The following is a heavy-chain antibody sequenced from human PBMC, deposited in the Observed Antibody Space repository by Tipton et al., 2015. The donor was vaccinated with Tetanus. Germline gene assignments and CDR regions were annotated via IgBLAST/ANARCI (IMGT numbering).Heavy chain of an antibody. CDR3: VKHLIPGRAYFDS. Sequence: GSLRLSCAASGFTFRTYGMSWVRQAPGKGLEWVSSLSGSEKDPYNKDSVKGRFTVSRDVSKNTLYLQLSSLRVEDTAVYYCVKHLIPGRAYFDSWGLGTLVTVSS. V-gene: IGHV3-23*01. CDR1: GFTFRTYG. CDR2: LSGSEKDP. D-gene: IGHD2-2*01. J-gene: IGHJ4*02.